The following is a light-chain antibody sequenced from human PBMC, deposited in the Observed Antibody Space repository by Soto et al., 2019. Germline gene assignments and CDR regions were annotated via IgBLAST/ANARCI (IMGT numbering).Light chain of an antibody. CDR1: QSVSSSF. J-gene: IGKJ2*01. CDR2: SAS. Sequence: EIVLTQSPGTLPLSPGERATLSCRASQSVSSSFLAWYQQKPGQAPRLLIYSASNKATAIPDTFSGSGSGTDFTLTISRLEPEDFAVYYCQQYGSSMYTFGQGTKLESK. CDR3: QQYGSSMYT. V-gene: IGKV3-20*01.